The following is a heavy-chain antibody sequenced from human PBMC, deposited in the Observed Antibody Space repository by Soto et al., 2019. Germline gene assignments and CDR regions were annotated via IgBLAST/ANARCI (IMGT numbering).Heavy chain of an antibody. D-gene: IGHD3-3*01. V-gene: IGHV4-34*01. J-gene: IGHJ4*02. CDR1: GGSFSGYY. CDR2: INHTGST. Sequence: QVQLQQWGAGLLKPSETLSLTCAVYGGSFSGYYWSWIRQPPGKGLGWIGEINHTGSTNYNPSLKGRVTVPVDKSNDPSSQKLSSVPAAETAVYYGARCDRTIFGVVIPSSEYYFDYWGQGTLVAVSS. CDR3: ARCDRTIFGVVIPSSEYYFDY.